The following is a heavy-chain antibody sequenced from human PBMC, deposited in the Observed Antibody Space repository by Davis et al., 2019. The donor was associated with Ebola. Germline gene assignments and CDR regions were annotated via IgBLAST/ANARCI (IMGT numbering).Heavy chain of an antibody. J-gene: IGHJ2*01. V-gene: IGHV4-34*01. CDR3: AGPIKPGYFDL. D-gene: IGHD1-14*01. Sequence: PSETLSLTCAVYGGSFSGYYWSWIRQPPGKGLEWIGEINHSGSTNYNPSLKSRVTKSVDTSKNQFSLKLSSVTAADTAVYYCAGPIKPGYFDLWGRGTLVTVSS. CDR1: GGSFSGYY. CDR2: INHSGST.